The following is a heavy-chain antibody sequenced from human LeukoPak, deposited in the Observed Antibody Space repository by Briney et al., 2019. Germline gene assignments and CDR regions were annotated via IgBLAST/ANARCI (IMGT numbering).Heavy chain of an antibody. D-gene: IGHD6-19*01. CDR1: GFTFSSYA. V-gene: IGHV3-23*01. CDR2: ISGSGGST. Sequence: SEGSLRLSCAASGFTFSSYAMSWVRQAPGKGLEWVSAISGSGGSTYYADSVKGRFTISRDNSKNTLYLQMNSLRAEDTAVYYCAKDDSIAVAGTLDYWGQGTLVTVSS. CDR3: AKDDSIAVAGTLDY. J-gene: IGHJ4*02.